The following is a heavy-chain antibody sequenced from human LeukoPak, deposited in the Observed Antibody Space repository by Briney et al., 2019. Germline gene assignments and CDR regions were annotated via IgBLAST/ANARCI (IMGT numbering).Heavy chain of an antibody. CDR1: GYSTSCSIY. CDR2: IYHSGSS. J-gene: IGHJ6*03. V-gene: IGHV4-38-2*01. CDR3: ARVDRNYYYYYMDV. Sequence: PSETLSLTCAASGYSTSCSIYCGCSPQPPSSSPSSTACIYHSGSSYYNSSLNSRAAISVDTSKKQFSLKLSSATAADTAVYYCARVDRNYYYYYMDVWGKGTTVTVSS.